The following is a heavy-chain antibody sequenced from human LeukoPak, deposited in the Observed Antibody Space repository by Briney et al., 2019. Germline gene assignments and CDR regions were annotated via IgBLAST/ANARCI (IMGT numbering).Heavy chain of an antibody. CDR1: GGSISSSSYY. CDR3: AKDLRGAINY. D-gene: IGHD3-10*01. CDR2: MYYSGST. J-gene: IGHJ4*02. V-gene: IGHV4-39*07. Sequence: SETLSLTCTVSGGSISSSSYYWGWIRQPPGKGLEWIGSMYYSGSTYYNPSLKSRVTISVDTSKNQFSLKLSSVTAEDTAVYYCAKDLRGAINYWGQGTLVTVSS.